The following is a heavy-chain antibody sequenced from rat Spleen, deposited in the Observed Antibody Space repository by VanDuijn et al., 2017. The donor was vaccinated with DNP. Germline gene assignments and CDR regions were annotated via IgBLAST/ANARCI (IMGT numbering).Heavy chain of an antibody. V-gene: IGHV5-19*01. CDR3: ARHRTIMPYYYAMDA. D-gene: IGHD1-12*01. Sequence: EVQLVESGGGLVQPGRSLKLSCAASGFTFSNYGMHWIRQAPTKGLEGVASISYDGSSTYYRDSVKGRFTISRDNAKSTLYLQMDSLRSEDTATYYCARHRTIMPYYYAMDAWGQGASVTVSS. CDR2: ISYDGSST. CDR1: GFTFSNYG. J-gene: IGHJ4*01.